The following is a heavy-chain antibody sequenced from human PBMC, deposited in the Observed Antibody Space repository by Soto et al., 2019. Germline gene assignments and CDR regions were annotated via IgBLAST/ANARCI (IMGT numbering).Heavy chain of an antibody. D-gene: IGHD6-13*01. CDR3: SSLKQQLGKYNWFDP. CDR2: IYHSGST. V-gene: IGHV4-4*02. J-gene: IGHJ5*02. CDR1: GGSISSSNW. Sequence: QVQLQESGPGLVKPSGTLSLTCAVSGGSISSSNWWSWVRQPPGKGLEWIGEIYHSGSTNYNPSLKSPVTISVDKPKKQFSLKLSSVTAADTAVYYCSSLKQQLGKYNWFDPWGQGTLVTVSS.